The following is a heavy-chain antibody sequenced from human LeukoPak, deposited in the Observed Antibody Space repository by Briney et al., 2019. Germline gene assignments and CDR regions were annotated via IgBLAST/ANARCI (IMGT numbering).Heavy chain of an antibody. D-gene: IGHD3-22*01. V-gene: IGHV1-18*01. Sequence: ASVKVSCKASGYTFTSYGISWVRQAPGQGLEWMGWISAYNGNTNYAQKFQGRVTITADESTSTAYMELSSLRSEDTAVYYCARDDYYDSSGHMGNAFDIWGQGTMVTVSS. CDR1: GYTFTSYG. CDR2: ISAYNGNT. CDR3: ARDDYYDSSGHMGNAFDI. J-gene: IGHJ3*02.